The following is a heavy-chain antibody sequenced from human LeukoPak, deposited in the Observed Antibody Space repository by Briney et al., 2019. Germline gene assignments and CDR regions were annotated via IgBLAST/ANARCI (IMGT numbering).Heavy chain of an antibody. D-gene: IGHD3-22*01. CDR2: ISSSSSYI. CDR1: GFTFSSYS. CDR3: ARVDYDSSGYYYNYHYYYMDV. J-gene: IGHJ6*03. Sequence: GGSLRLSCAASGFTFSSYSMNWVRQAPGKGLEWVSSISSSSSYIYYADSVKGRFTISRDNAKNSLYLQMNSLRAEDTAVYYCARVDYDSSGYYYNYHYYYMDVWGKGTTVTVSS. V-gene: IGHV3-21*01.